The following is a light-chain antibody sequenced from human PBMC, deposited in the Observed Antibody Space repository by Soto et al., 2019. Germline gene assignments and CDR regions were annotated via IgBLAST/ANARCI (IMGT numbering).Light chain of an antibody. J-gene: IGLJ1*01. V-gene: IGLV2-14*03. Sequence: QSALTQPAPVSGSPGQSIAISCTGTSSDLGRYNYVSWYQQYLGKAPKLIIYDVSSRPSGVSNRFSGSKSGNTASLTISGLQAEDEADYYCSSYTSTTTEVFGTGTKVTVL. CDR3: SSYTSTTTEV. CDR2: DVS. CDR1: SSDLGRYNY.